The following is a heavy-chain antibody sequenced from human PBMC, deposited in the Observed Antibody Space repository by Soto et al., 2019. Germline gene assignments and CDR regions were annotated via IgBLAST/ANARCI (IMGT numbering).Heavy chain of an antibody. Sequence: GGSLRLSCAASGFTFSSYAMSWVRQAPGKGLEWVSAISGSGGSTYYADSVKGRFTISRDNSKNTLYLQMNSLRAEDTAVYYCAQAQAYYYGSGSYYNVAYYYYGMDVWGQGTTVTVSS. D-gene: IGHD3-10*01. CDR1: GFTFSSYA. CDR3: AQAQAYYYGSGSYYNVAYYYYGMDV. V-gene: IGHV3-23*01. CDR2: ISGSGGST. J-gene: IGHJ6*02.